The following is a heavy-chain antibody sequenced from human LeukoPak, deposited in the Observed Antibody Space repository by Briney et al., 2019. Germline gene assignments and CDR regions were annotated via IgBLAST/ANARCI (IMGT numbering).Heavy chain of an antibody. CDR1: GGSISSGGYS. CDR3: ARSPKTTVVRTRGGDAFDI. V-gene: IGHV4-30-2*01. CDR2: IYHSGST. Sequence: PSQTLSLTCAVSGGSISSGGYSWSWIRQPPGKGLEWIGYIYHSGSTYYNPSLKSRVTISVDRSKNQFSLKLSSVTAADTAVYYCARSPKTTVVRTRGGDAFDIWGQGTMVTVSS. D-gene: IGHD4-23*01. J-gene: IGHJ3*02.